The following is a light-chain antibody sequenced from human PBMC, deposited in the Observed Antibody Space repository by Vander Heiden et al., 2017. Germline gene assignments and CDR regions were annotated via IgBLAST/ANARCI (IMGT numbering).Light chain of an antibody. V-gene: IGKV2-28*01. Sequence: DIVMTQSPLSLPVTPGEPASISCRSSQSLLHSNGYNYLDWYLQKPGQSPQLLIYLGSNRASGVPDRFSGSGSGTDFTLKISRVEAEDVGVYYCMQALQNPPFYTFGQGTKLEIK. CDR1: QSLLHSNGYNY. CDR3: MQALQNPPFYT. J-gene: IGKJ2*01. CDR2: LGS.